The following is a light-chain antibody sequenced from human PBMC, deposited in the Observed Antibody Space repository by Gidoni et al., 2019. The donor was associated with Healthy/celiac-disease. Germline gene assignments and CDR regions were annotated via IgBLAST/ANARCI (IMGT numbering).Light chain of an antibody. J-gene: IGKJ4*01. V-gene: IGKV4-1*01. CDR2: WAS. Sequence: IVMTQSPDSLALSLGERATITCTSSQSVLYSSNNKNYLDWYQQKPGQPPKLLIYWASTRESGVPDRFSGSGSGTDFTLTISSLQAEDVAVYYCQQYYSTPLTFGGGTKVEIK. CDR1: QSVLYSSNNKNY. CDR3: QQYYSTPLT.